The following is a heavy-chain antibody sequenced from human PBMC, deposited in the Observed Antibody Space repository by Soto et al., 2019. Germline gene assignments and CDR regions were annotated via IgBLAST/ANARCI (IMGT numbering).Heavy chain of an antibody. CDR3: ARVESYSYQLLRPIQDYYMDV. V-gene: IGHV1-18*01. J-gene: IGHJ6*03. D-gene: IGHD2-2*01. CDR2: ISAYNGNT. Sequence: ASVKVSCKASGYTFTSYGISWVRQAPGQGLEWMGWISAYNGNTNYAQKLQGRVTMTTDTSTSTAYMELRSLRSDDTAVYYCARVESYSYQLLRPIQDYYMDVWGKGTTVTVSS. CDR1: GYTFTSYG.